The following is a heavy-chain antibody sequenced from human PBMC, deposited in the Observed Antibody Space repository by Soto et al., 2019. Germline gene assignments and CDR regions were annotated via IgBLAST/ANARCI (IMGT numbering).Heavy chain of an antibody. CDR1: GFTFSDYA. J-gene: IGHJ4*02. CDR3: AKGGRQWLVTSDFNY. Sequence: PGGTLILSCAPSGFTFSDYAMHWVRQAPGKGLEWVAVVSHDGRNTHYADSVKGRFTISRDSSKNTVSLEMTSLRAEDTAVYYCAKGGRQWLVTSDFNYWGQGALVTVSS. V-gene: IGHV3-30*18. D-gene: IGHD6-19*01. CDR2: VSHDGRNT.